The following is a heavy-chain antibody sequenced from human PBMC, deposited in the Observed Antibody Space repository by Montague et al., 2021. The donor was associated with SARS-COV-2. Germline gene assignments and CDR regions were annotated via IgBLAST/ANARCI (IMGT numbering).Heavy chain of an antibody. CDR2: IYSGGST. Sequence: SLRLSCAASGFTVSSNYMHWVRQAPGKGLEWVSAIYSGGSTYYSDSVKGRFTISRDNTKNTLYLQMNSVRAEDTAVYYCAREYRYYDSRGYGDAFDIWGQGTMVTVSS. D-gene: IGHD3-22*01. CDR1: GFTVSSNY. V-gene: IGHV3-66*01. J-gene: IGHJ3*02. CDR3: AREYRYYDSRGYGDAFDI.